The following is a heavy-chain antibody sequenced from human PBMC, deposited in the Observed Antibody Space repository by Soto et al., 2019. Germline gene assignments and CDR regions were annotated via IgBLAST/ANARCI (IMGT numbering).Heavy chain of an antibody. D-gene: IGHD2-8*01. CDR1: GDSVSSNSAA. Sequence: PSQTLSLTCAISGDSVSSNSAAWNWIRQSPSRGLEWLGRTYYRSKWYNNYAVSVKSRITINPDTSKNQFSLQLNSVTPEDTAVYYFARVSNDEVTGDYYIVAWDKGSTVTVS. CDR3: ARVSNDEVTGDYYIVA. V-gene: IGHV6-1*01. J-gene: IGHJ6*03. CDR2: TYYRSKWYN.